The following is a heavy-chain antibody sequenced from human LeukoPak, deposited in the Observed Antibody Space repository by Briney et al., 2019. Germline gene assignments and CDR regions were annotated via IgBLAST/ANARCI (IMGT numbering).Heavy chain of an antibody. CDR3: ARAGRTLAALSLYYMDV. Sequence: SETLSLTCTVSGGSISSYYWSWIRQPPGKGLEWIGSIYTSGSTNYNPSLKSRVTISVDTSKNQFSLKLSSMTAADTAVYYCARAGRTLAALSLYYMDVWGKGTTVTVSS. CDR1: GGSISSYY. CDR2: IYTSGST. J-gene: IGHJ6*03. D-gene: IGHD6-25*01. V-gene: IGHV4-4*08.